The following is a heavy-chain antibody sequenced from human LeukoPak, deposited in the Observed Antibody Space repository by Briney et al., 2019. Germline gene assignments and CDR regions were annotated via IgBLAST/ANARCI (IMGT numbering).Heavy chain of an antibody. V-gene: IGHV3-30*03. J-gene: IGHJ4*02. CDR1: GFTFSIYS. CDR2: LSHDGGTK. D-gene: IGHD2-15*01. Sequence: LSCXASGFTFSIYSMNWVRQAPGKGLEWVADLSHDGGTKYYADSVKGRVTNYRDNSKNTLYLQMNSLRAEDTAVYYYARDSHTHYFXXWGQGXXVTXS. CDR3: ARDSHTHYFXX.